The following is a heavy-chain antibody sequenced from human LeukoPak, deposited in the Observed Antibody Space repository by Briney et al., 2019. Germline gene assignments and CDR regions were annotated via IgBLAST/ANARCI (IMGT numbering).Heavy chain of an antibody. CDR3: ARGLHRRCFDY. D-gene: IGHD4-17*01. Sequence: PSETLSLTCAVYGGSFSGYYWSWIRQPPGKGLEWIGEINHSGSTNYNPSLKSRVTISVDTSKNQFSLELSSVTAADTAVYYCARGLHRRCFDYWGQGTLVTVSS. CDR2: INHSGST. J-gene: IGHJ4*02. V-gene: IGHV4-34*01. CDR1: GGSFSGYY.